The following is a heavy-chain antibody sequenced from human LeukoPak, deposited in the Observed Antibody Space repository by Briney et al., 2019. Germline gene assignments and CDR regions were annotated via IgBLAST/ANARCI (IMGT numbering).Heavy chain of an antibody. Sequence: SVKVSCKASGGTFSSYAISWVRQAPGQGLEWMGRIIPILGIANYAQKFQGRVTITADKSTSTAYMELSSLRSEDTAVYYCARGGLWFGELLTLDYWGQGTLVTVSS. CDR1: GGTFSSYA. CDR2: IIPILGIA. J-gene: IGHJ4*02. CDR3: ARGGLWFGELLTLDY. V-gene: IGHV1-69*04. D-gene: IGHD3-10*01.